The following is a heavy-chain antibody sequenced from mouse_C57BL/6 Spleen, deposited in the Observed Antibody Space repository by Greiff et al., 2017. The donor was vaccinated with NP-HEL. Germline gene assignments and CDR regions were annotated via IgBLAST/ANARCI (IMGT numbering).Heavy chain of an antibody. V-gene: IGHV5-4*01. CDR2: ISDGGSYT. CDR3: ARDRGLRGAMDY. J-gene: IGHJ4*01. D-gene: IGHD2-4*01. Sequence: EVMLVESGGGLVKPGGSLKLSCAASGFTFSSYAMSWVRQTPEKRLEWVATISDGGSYTYYPDNVKGRFTISRDNAKNNLYLQMSHLKSEDTAMYYCARDRGLRGAMDYWGQGTSVTVSS. CDR1: GFTFSSYA.